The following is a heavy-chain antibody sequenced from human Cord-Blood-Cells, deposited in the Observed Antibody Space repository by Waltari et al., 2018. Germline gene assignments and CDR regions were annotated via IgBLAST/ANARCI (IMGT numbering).Heavy chain of an antibody. V-gene: IGHV1-69*01. Sequence: QVQLVQSGAEVKKPGSSVKVSCKASGGTFSSYAISWVRQAPGQGLEWMGGIIPILCTANDAQKFQGRVTITADESTSTAYMELSSLRSEDTAVYYCARDQGGAYCGGDCYFAYWGQGTLVTVSS. CDR1: GGTFSSYA. J-gene: IGHJ4*02. CDR3: ARDQGGAYCGGDCYFAY. CDR2: IIPILCTA. D-gene: IGHD2-21*02.